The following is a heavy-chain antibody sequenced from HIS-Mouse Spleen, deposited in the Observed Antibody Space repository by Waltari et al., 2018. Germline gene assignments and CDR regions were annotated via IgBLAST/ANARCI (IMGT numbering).Heavy chain of an antibody. Sequence: EVQLVETGGGLIQPGGSLRLSCAASGFTVSSNYMSWVRQAPGKGLGWVSVIYSGCSKYYADSVKGRFTISRDNSKNTLYLQMNSLRAEDTAVYYCARHYYYGSGSYYFDYWGQGTLVTVSS. V-gene: IGHV3-53*02. J-gene: IGHJ4*02. CDR3: ARHYYYGSGSYYFDY. CDR1: GFTVSSNY. CDR2: IYSGCSK. D-gene: IGHD3-10*01.